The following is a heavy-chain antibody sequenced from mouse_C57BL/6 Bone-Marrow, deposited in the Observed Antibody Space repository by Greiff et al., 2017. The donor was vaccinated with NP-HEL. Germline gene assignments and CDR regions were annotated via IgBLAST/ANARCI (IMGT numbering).Heavy chain of an antibody. CDR3: ARVVGDY. V-gene: IGHV1-42*01. Sequence: VQLQQSGPELVKPGASVKISCKASGYSFTGYYMNWVKQSPEKSLEWIGEINPSTGGTTYNQKFKAKATLTVDKSSSTAYMQLKSLTSEDSAVYYCARVVGDYWGQGTTLTVSS. J-gene: IGHJ2*01. CDR1: GYSFTGYY. CDR2: INPSTGGT.